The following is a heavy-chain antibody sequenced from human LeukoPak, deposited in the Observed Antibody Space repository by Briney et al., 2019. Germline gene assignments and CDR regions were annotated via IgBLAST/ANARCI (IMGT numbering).Heavy chain of an antibody. CDR2: IDPTDSYT. CDR3: ARIGRRHYFDS. Sequence: GESLKISCKASGYSYTIYWITWLRQMPGKGLEWMGTIDPTDSYTNYSPSFQGHVTISTDKSISTAYLQLSSLKASDTAMYYCARIGRRHYFDSWGQGTLVTVSS. V-gene: IGHV5-10-1*01. J-gene: IGHJ4*02. CDR1: GYSYTIYW.